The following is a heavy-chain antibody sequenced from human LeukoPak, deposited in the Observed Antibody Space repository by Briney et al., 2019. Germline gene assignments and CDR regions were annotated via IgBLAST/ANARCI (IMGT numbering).Heavy chain of an antibody. CDR1: GYTFTSYA. D-gene: IGHD3-22*01. Sequence: ASVKVSCKASGYTFTSYAMNWVRQAPGQGLEWMGWISAYNGNTNYAQKLQGRVTMTTDTSTSTAYMELRSLRSDDTAVYYCASTNYYDSSGFDYWGQGTLVTVSS. J-gene: IGHJ4*02. CDR3: ASTNYYDSSGFDY. V-gene: IGHV1-18*01. CDR2: ISAYNGNT.